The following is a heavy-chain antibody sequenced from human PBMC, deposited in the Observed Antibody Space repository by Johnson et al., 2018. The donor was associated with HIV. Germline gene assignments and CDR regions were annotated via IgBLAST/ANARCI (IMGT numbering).Heavy chain of an antibody. CDR1: GFTFDDYA. J-gene: IGHJ3*02. Sequence: VQLVESGGGVVQPGRSLRLSCAASGFTFDDYAMHWVWQAPGKGLEWVSGISWNSGSIGYADSVKGRLTISRDNAKNSLYLQMNSLRAEDTALYYCARDWAAVGRVGGMDAFDIWGQGTMVTVSS. V-gene: IGHV3-9*01. D-gene: IGHD6-13*01. CDR2: ISWNSGSI. CDR3: ARDWAAVGRVGGMDAFDI.